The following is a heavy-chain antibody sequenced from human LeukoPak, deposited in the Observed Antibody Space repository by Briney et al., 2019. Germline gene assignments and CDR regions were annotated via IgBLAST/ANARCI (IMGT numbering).Heavy chain of an antibody. CDR2: ISGSGGST. D-gene: IGHD3-3*01. CDR3: AKDRDDFWDY. V-gene: IGHV3-23*01. Sequence: GGSLGLSCAASGFTFSSHAMSWVRQAPGKGLEWVSAISGSGGSTYYADSVKGRFTISRDNSKNTLYLQMNSLRAEDTAVYYCAKDRDDFWDYWGQGTLVTVSS. CDR1: GFTFSSHA. J-gene: IGHJ4*02.